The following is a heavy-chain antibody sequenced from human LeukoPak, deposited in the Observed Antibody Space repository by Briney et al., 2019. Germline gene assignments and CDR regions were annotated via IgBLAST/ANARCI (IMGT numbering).Heavy chain of an antibody. CDR1: GFTFSSYW. V-gene: IGHV3-7*01. CDR2: IKQDGSEK. Sequence: GGSLRLSCVASGFTFSSYWMSWVRQAPGKGLEWVANIKQDGSEKYYVDSVKGRFAISRDNAKNSLYLQMNSLRAEDTAVYYCARDLQIVVGAAARGRGPFDPWGQGTLVTVSS. D-gene: IGHD2-2*01. J-gene: IGHJ5*02. CDR3: ARDLQIVVGAAARGRGPFDP.